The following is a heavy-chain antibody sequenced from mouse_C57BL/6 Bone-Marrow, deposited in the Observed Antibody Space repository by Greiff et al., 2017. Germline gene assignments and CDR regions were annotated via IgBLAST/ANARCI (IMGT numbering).Heavy chain of an antibody. J-gene: IGHJ1*03. D-gene: IGHD2-3*01. CDR1: GFTFSSYA. CDR2: ISDGGSYT. V-gene: IGHV5-4*03. CDR3: ARDGSYWYFDV. Sequence: EVKVVESGGGLVKPGGSLNLSCAASGFTFSSYAMSWVRQTPEKRLEWVATISDGGSYTYYPDNVKGRFTISRDNAKNNLFLQMSHLKSEDTAMYYCARDGSYWYFDVWGTGTTVTVSS.